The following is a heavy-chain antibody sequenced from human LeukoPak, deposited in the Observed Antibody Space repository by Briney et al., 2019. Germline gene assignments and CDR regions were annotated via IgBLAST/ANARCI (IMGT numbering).Heavy chain of an antibody. D-gene: IGHD1-14*01. CDR1: GFTFSSYG. CDR3: AKVRNAFGSDAFDI. J-gene: IGHJ3*02. V-gene: IGHV3-48*04. Sequence: GGSLRLSCAASGFTFSSYGMHWVRQAPGKGLEWVSYISSSGSTIYYADSVKGRFTISRDNAKNSLYLQMNSLRAEDTAVYYCAKVRNAFGSDAFDIWGQGTMVTVSS. CDR2: ISSSGSTI.